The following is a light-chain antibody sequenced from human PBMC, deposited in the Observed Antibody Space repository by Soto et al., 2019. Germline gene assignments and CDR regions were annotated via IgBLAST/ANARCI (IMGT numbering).Light chain of an antibody. CDR1: TSDVSDYHY. V-gene: IGLV2-14*01. Sequence: QSALTQPASVSGSPGQSITISCTGTTSDVSDYHYVSWYQHHPGKAPKVIIYEVNNRPSGVSDRFSGSKSGNTASLTISGLQAEDEADYYCGSSTSSSNLNWVFGGGTKLTVL. CDR3: GSSTSSSNLNWV. CDR2: EVN. J-gene: IGLJ3*02.